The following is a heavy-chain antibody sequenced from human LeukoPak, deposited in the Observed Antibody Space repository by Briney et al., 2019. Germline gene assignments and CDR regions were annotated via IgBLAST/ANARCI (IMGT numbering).Heavy chain of an antibody. CDR2: ISWDGGST. CDR1: GFTFDDYT. V-gene: IGHV3-43*01. D-gene: IGHD3-3*01. Sequence: PGGSLRLSCEASGFTFDDYTMHWVRQAPGKGLEWVSLISWDGGSTYYADSVKGRFTISRDNSKNSLYLQMNSLRTEDTALYYCAKDEIRGRYDFWSGYYLGGAFDIWGQGTMVTVSS. CDR3: AKDEIRGRYDFWSGYYLGGAFDI. J-gene: IGHJ3*02.